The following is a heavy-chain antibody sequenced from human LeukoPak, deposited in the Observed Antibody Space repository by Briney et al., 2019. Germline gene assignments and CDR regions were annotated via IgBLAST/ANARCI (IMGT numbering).Heavy chain of an antibody. Sequence: SVKASCKASGGTFSSYAISWVRQAPGQGLEWMGEIMPIFGTANYAQKFQGRVTITTDESTSTAYMELSSLRSEDTAVYYCASSARVGATRGFDYWGQGTLVTVSS. CDR2: IMPIFGTA. V-gene: IGHV1-69*05. D-gene: IGHD1-26*01. CDR1: GGTFSSYA. CDR3: ASSARVGATRGFDY. J-gene: IGHJ4*02.